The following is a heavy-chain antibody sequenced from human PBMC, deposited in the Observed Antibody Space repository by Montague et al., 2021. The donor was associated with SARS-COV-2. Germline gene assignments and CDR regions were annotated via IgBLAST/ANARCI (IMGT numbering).Heavy chain of an antibody. CDR3: ARVRGNTICGVVIISAFDI. D-gene: IGHD3-3*01. J-gene: IGHJ3*02. V-gene: IGHV4-59*01. Sequence: SETLSLTRTVSGGSISSYYWSWIRQPPGKGLEWIGYIYYSGSTNYNPSIDSRVTISVDTSKNQFSLKLSSVTAADTAVYYCARVRGNTICGVVIISAFDIWGQGTMVTVSS. CDR1: GGSISSYY. CDR2: IYYSGST.